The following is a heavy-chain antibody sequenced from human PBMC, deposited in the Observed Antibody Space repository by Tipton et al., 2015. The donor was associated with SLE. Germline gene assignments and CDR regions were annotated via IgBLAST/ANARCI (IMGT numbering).Heavy chain of an antibody. V-gene: IGHV4-34*01. J-gene: IGHJ4*02. CDR3: ARGAVAVAGSDY. Sequence: TLSLTCAVYGGSFSGYYWSWIRQPPGKGLEWIGEINHSGSTNYNPSLKSRVTISVDTSKNQFSLKLSSVTAADTAVYYCARGAVAVAGSDYWGQGTLVTVSS. D-gene: IGHD6-19*01. CDR1: GGSFSGYY. CDR2: INHSGST.